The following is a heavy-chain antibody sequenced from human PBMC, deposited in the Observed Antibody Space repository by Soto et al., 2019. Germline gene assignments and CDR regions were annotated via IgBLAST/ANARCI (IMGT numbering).Heavy chain of an antibody. V-gene: IGHV3-48*01. CDR3: ARVDYGDSYRLPRE. Sequence: EVQLVESGGGLVQPGGSLRLSCAASGFTFSSYNMNWVRQAPGKGLEWVSHITSSSSTIYYADSVRGSFTISRDNAKNSLYLQMNSLRADDTAVYYCARVDYGDSYRLPREWGQGTLVTVSS. D-gene: IGHD4-17*01. CDR1: GFTFSSYN. CDR2: ITSSSSTI. J-gene: IGHJ4*02.